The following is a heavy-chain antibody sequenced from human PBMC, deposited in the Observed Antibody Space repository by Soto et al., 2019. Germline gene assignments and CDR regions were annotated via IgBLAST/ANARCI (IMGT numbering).Heavy chain of an antibody. J-gene: IGHJ4*02. Sequence: ASVKVSWRASGYTFTGYYMHWVRQAPEQGLEWMGLINPNSGGTNYAQKFQGWVTMTRDTSISTAYMELSRLRSDDTDVYYCARDGPASHLCSGGSCRDYYFDYWGQGTLVTVPS. CDR1: GYTFTGYY. CDR2: INPNSGGT. V-gene: IGHV1-2*04. CDR3: ARDGPASHLCSGGSCRDYYFDY. D-gene: IGHD2-15*01.